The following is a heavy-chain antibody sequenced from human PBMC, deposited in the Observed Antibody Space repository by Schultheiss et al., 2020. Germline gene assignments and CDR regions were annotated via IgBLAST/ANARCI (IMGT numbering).Heavy chain of an antibody. D-gene: IGHD2-15*01. CDR1: GGSISSYY. V-gene: IGHV4-4*07. CDR3: ARQLVVVAAFDY. Sequence: SQTLSLTCTVSGGSISSYYWSWIRQPPGKGLEWIGRIYTSGSTNYNPSLKSRVTISVDTSKNQFSLKLSSVTAADTAVYYCARQLVVVAAFDYWGQGSLVTVSS. CDR2: IYTSGST. J-gene: IGHJ4*02.